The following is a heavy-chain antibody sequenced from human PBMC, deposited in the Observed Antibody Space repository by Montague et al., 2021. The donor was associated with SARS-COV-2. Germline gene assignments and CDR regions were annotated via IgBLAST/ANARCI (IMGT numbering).Heavy chain of an antibody. D-gene: IGHD6-19*01. Sequence: SETLSLTCAVYGGSFSGYYWSWIRQPPGKGLEWIGEINHSGSTNXXPSLKSRVTISVDTSKNQFSLKLSSVTAADTAVYYCARSLNQRWLRFPPGAFFGYWGQGTLVTVSS. CDR2: INHSGST. CDR1: GGSFSGYY. V-gene: IGHV4-34*01. CDR3: ARSLNQRWLRFPPGAFFGY. J-gene: IGHJ4*02.